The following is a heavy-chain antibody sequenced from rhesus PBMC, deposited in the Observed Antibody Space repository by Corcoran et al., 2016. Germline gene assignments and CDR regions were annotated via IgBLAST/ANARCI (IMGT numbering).Heavy chain of an antibody. J-gene: IGHJ4*01. CDR1: GGSLSRLRW. V-gene: IGHV4-80*01. D-gene: IGHD6-13*01. CDR2: LNGNSGST. CDR3: ASTICSWAMSDY. Sequence: VHMQESGPAVVKPSKTLSLTSPVSGGSLSRLRWWSWIRQLPRKVLEWIGELNGNSGSTNYNRSLKSRVTISKDASKNQLSLKLSSVTVAHTAVYYCASTICSWAMSDYWGQGVLVTVSS.